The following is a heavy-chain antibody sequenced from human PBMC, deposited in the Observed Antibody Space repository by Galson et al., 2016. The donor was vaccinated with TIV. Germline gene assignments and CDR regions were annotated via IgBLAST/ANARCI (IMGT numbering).Heavy chain of an antibody. J-gene: IGHJ4*02. V-gene: IGHV5-51*01. Sequence: QSGAEVKKPGESLKISCKSSGYNFDTYWIVWVRQMPGKGLEWLGIIFPDDSDTRYSPSLEGQVTFSADKSIRTAYLQWSSLKASDTAIYYCARHFRYSDSSGYHYFDSWGQGTMVTVSS. CDR3: ARHFRYSDSSGYHYFDS. D-gene: IGHD3-22*01. CDR1: GYNFDTYW. CDR2: IFPDDSDT.